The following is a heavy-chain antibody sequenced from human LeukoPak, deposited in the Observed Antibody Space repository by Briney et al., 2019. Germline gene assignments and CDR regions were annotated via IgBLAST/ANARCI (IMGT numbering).Heavy chain of an antibody. CDR3: AGSTYDNWFDP. D-gene: IGHD2-8*01. V-gene: IGHV4-39*01. CDR2: IYHSGST. Sequence: SETLCLTCTVSGGSISSSSYYCGWIRQPLGKGLEWIGSIYHSGSTYYNPSLKSRVTLSVETSKNQFSLKLSSVTAADTAVYYCAGSTYDNWFDPWGQGTLVTVSS. J-gene: IGHJ5*02. CDR1: GGSISSSSYY.